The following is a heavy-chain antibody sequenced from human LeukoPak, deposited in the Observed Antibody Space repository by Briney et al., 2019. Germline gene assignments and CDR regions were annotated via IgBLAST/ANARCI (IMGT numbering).Heavy chain of an antibody. V-gene: IGHV3-23*01. J-gene: IGHJ5*02. D-gene: IGHD2-15*01. Sequence: GGSLRLSCAASGFTFSSYAMSWVRQAPGKGLEWVSAISGSGGSTYYADSVKGRFTISRDNSKNTLYLQMNSLRAEDTAVYYCAKLQTRYCSGGSCYRVVNWFDPWGQGTLVTVSS. CDR2: ISGSGGST. CDR1: GFTFSSYA. CDR3: AKLQTRYCSGGSCYRVVNWFDP.